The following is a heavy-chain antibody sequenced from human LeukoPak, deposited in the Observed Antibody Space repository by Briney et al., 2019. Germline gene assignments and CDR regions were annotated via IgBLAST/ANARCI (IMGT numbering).Heavy chain of an antibody. CDR2: INPNSGGT. CDR1: GYTFTGYY. D-gene: IGHD6-19*01. J-gene: IGHJ4*02. Sequence: ASVKVSCKASGYTFTGYYMHWVRQSPGQGLEWMGWINPNSGGTNYAQKFQGRVTMTRHTSISTAYMELSRLRSDDTAVYYCARDPGSSGWSSYWGQGTLVTVSS. V-gene: IGHV1-2*02. CDR3: ARDPGSSGWSSY.